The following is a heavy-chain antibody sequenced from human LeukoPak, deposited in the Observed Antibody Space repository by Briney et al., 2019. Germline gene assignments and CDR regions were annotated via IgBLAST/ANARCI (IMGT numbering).Heavy chain of an antibody. Sequence: VASVKVSCKASGGTFSSYAISWVRQAPGQGLEWMGGIIPIFGTANYAQKFQGRVTITADESTSTAYMGLSSLRSEDTAVYYCAREPGAAGTEPLDYWGQGTLVTVSS. V-gene: IGHV1-69*13. D-gene: IGHD6-13*01. CDR1: GGTFSSYA. J-gene: IGHJ4*02. CDR3: AREPGAAGTEPLDY. CDR2: IIPIFGTA.